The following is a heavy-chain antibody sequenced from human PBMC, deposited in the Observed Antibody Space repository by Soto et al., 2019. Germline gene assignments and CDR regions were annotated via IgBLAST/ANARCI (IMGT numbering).Heavy chain of an antibody. V-gene: IGHV5-51*01. Sequence: PGESLKISCKASGYSFTTYWIGWVRQMPGKGLEWMGIIYPGDSDTRYSPSFQGQVTISADKSISTAYLQWSSLKASDTAMYYCARHKKISDRQNYFDDWGQRSQVTVSS. CDR2: IYPGDSDT. CDR1: GYSFTTYW. D-gene: IGHD6-6*01. J-gene: IGHJ4*02. CDR3: ARHKKISDRQNYFDD.